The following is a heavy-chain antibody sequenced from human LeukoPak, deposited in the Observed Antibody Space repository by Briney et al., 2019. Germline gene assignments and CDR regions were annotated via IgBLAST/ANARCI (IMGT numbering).Heavy chain of an antibody. D-gene: IGHD6-19*01. V-gene: IGHV3-23*01. Sequence: GGSLRLSCAASGFTFSNYAMSWVRQAPGKGLEWVSTISGGGITTYYADSAKGRFTISRDNSKNTMFLQMNSLRADDTAVYYCPRQTYASGWNPFDYWGQGILVTVSS. CDR2: ISGGGITT. CDR3: PRQTYASGWNPFDY. CDR1: GFTFSNYA. J-gene: IGHJ4*02.